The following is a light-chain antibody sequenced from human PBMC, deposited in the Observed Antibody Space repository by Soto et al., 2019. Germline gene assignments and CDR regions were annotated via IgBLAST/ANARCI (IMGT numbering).Light chain of an antibody. CDR2: SAS. V-gene: IGKV1-17*01. CDR3: LQNNSYPVT. CDR1: QGIRHD. J-gene: IGKJ1*01. Sequence: DIPMTQSPSSLSASVGDRVTITCRASQGIRHDLGWYQQKPGKAPKRLIYSASSLQSGVPPRFSGSGSGTEFTLTISSLQPEDFATYYCLQNNSYPVTFGQGTKVEIK.